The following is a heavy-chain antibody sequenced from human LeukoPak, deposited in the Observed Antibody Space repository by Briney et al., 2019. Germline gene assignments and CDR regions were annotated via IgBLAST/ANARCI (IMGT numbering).Heavy chain of an antibody. D-gene: IGHD2/OR15-2a*01. V-gene: IGHV3-48*02. CDR2: ISVSGGVR. Sequence: GGSLRPSCVASGYPFSSYSMNWIRQAPGKGLEWVSYISVSGGVRSYADSVKGRFTISRDGARNSLYLQMNSLKDEDTAVYYCARDRGYFYDQLDYWGQGTLVTVSS. J-gene: IGHJ4*02. CDR1: GYPFSSYS. CDR3: ARDRGYFYDQLDY.